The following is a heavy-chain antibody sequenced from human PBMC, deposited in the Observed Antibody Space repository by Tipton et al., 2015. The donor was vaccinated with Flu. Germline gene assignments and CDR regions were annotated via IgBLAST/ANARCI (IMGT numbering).Heavy chain of an antibody. J-gene: IGHJ4*02. CDR1: GYTFTGYG. Sequence: QVQLVQSGGDVKKPGASVKVSCKASGYTFTGYGISWVRQAPGQGLEWMGWISAYSGNANYARKFQGRVTLTTDPSTSTAYMEMRSLKSDDTAVYYCVRDVPQGTVVIPPARRFDYWGQGTLVTVSS. CDR2: ISAYSGNA. CDR3: VRDVPQGTVVIPPARRFDY. V-gene: IGHV1-18*01. D-gene: IGHD2-2*01.